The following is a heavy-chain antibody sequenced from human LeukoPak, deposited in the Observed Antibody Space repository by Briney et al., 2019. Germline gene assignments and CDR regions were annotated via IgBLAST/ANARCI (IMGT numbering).Heavy chain of an antibody. CDR1: GFTFSNHY. D-gene: IGHD3-10*02. V-gene: IGHV3-11*04. CDR2: ISHTGIDI. Sequence: PGGSLRLSCAASGFTFSNHYMSWIRQAPGKGLEWVSYISHTGIDIDYADSVKGRFTLSRDNARNSLYLQMNSLRAEDTAVYYCAELGITMIGGVWGKGTTVTISS. J-gene: IGHJ6*04. CDR3: AELGITMIGGV.